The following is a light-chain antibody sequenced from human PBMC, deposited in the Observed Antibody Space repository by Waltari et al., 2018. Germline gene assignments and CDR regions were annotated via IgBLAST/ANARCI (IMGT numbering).Light chain of an antibody. CDR2: SAS. J-gene: IGKJ4*01. CDR1: QTILDTYDKNY. Sequence: DIVMTPSPDSLAVSLGERVTINCRSSQTILDTYDKNYLTWHQQKPGQSPSLLIYSASTREFGVPDRFSGSGSGTDFTLTISGLQAEDVAVYYCQQYFNTPITFGGGTKVEIK. CDR3: QQYFNTPIT. V-gene: IGKV4-1*01.